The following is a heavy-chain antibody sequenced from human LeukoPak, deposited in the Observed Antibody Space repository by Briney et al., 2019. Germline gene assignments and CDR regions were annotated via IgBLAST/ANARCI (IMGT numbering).Heavy chain of an antibody. CDR2: INPSGGST. Sequence: ASVKVSCKASGYTFTSYYMHWVRQAPGQGLEWMGIINPSGGSTSYAQKLQGRVTMTRDTSTSTVYMELSSLRSEDTAVYYCARDRYYYDSSGYQPLDYWGQGTLVTVSS. V-gene: IGHV1-46*01. D-gene: IGHD3-22*01. CDR1: GYTFTSYY. CDR3: ARDRYYYDSSGYQPLDY. J-gene: IGHJ4*02.